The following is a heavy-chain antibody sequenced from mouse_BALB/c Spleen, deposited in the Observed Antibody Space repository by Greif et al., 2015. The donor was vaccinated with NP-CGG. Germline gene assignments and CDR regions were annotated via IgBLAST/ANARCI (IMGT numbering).Heavy chain of an antibody. CDR1: GFTFSSFG. Sequence: EVKLVESGGGLVQPGGSRKPSCAASGFTFSSFGMHWVRQAPEKGLEWVAYISSGSSTIYYADTVKGRFTISRDNPKNTLFLQMTSLRSEGTAMYYCARRGLRYAMDYWGQGTSVTVSS. CDR3: ARRGLRYAMDY. D-gene: IGHD2-4*01. V-gene: IGHV5-17*02. J-gene: IGHJ4*01. CDR2: ISSGSSTI.